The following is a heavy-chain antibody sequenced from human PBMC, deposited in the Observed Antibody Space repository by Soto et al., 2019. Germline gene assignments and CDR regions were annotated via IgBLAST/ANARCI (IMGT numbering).Heavy chain of an antibody. Sequence: PSETLSLTCTVSAGSISSYYWSWIRQPPGKGLEWVGYIYYSGSTNYNPSFKSRVTISVDTSKNQFSLKLSSVTAADTAVYYCARRYGSAFDIWGQGTMVT. V-gene: IGHV4-59*08. D-gene: IGHD1-26*01. CDR1: AGSISSYY. CDR3: ARRYGSAFDI. J-gene: IGHJ3*02. CDR2: IYYSGST.